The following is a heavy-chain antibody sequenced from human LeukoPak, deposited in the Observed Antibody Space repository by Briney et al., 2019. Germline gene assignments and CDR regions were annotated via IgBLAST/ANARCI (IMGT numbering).Heavy chain of an antibody. D-gene: IGHD3-3*01. CDR3: ARHREGGFYDFWSGYYEY. Sequence: PSETLSLTCTVSGGSISSSSYYWGWIRQPPGKGLGWIGSIYYSGSTYYNPSLKSRVTISVDTSKNQFSLKLSSVTAADTAVYYCARHREGGFYDFWSGYYEYWGQGTLVTVSS. V-gene: IGHV4-39*01. J-gene: IGHJ4*02. CDR1: GGSISSSSYY. CDR2: IYYSGST.